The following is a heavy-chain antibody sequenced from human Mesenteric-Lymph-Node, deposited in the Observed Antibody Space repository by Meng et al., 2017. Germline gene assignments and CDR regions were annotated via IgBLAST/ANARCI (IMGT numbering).Heavy chain of an antibody. CDR2: IHYSGSR. D-gene: IGHD3-10*01. V-gene: IGHV4-61*08. CDR3: ARFYGSGTFEVHDY. Sequence: VQRQESGPGLVKLSQTLSLTCAVSGGSLCSGGYYWSWIRPHPGKGLEWIGLIHYSGSRNYNPSLKSRVTMSVDTSKNQVSLRLTSVTAADTAVYYCARFYGSGTFEVHDYWGQGTLVTVSS. CDR1: GGSLCSGGYY. J-gene: IGHJ4*02.